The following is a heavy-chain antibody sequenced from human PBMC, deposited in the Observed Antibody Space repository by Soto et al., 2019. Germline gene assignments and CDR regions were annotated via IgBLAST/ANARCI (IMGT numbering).Heavy chain of an antibody. CDR3: ATRGDGSGSLDQ. D-gene: IGHD3-10*01. CDR2: SYHSGST. CDR1: GGSISSSNW. J-gene: IGHJ4*02. Sequence: QVQLQESGPGLVKPSGTLSLTCAVSGGSISSSNWWNWVRQPPWKGLQWIGESYHSGSTNYNPSLKSRGTISVEKSKNQFSLKLSSVTAADTAVYFCATRGDGSGSLDQWGQGTLVTVSS. V-gene: IGHV4-4*02.